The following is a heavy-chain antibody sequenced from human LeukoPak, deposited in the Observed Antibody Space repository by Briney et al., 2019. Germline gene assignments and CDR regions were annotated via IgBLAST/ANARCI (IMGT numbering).Heavy chain of an antibody. V-gene: IGHV3-23*01. D-gene: IGHD6-6*01. Sequence: GGSLRLSCAASGFTFSSYSMNWVRQAPGKGLEWVSAISGSGTITYYADSVKGRFTISRDNFKDTLYLQMNSLRAEDTAIYFCAILTTHSSSSQFDYWGQGTLVTVSS. J-gene: IGHJ4*02. CDR1: GFTFSSYS. CDR3: AILTTHSSSSQFDY. CDR2: ISGSGTIT.